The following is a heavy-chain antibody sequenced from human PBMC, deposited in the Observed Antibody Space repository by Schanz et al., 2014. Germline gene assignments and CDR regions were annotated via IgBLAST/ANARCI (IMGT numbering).Heavy chain of an antibody. D-gene: IGHD3-9*01. V-gene: IGHV4-4*02. CDR1: GGSISSGVW. CDR3: ARGGDILTGYFLIDY. Sequence: QVQLQESGPGLVKPSGTLSLTCVVSGGSISSGVWWTWARQSPGKGLEWIGEIFHSGTTNYNPSLESRVTISVDTSKNQFSLKLNSVTAADTAVYYCARGGDILTGYFLIDYWGQGTLVTVSS. J-gene: IGHJ4*02. CDR2: IFHSGTT.